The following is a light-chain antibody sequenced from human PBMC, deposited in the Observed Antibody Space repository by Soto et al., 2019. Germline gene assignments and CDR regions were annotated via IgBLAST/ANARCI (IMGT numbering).Light chain of an antibody. CDR2: KAS. Sequence: DIQMTQSPSTLSGSVGDRVTITCRASQTISSWLAWYQQKAGKAPKLLISKASNLDSGVPSRFSGSGSGTEFNLTISSLQPEDFATYYCQQYNSFIWTFGQGTKVDI. J-gene: IGKJ1*01. V-gene: IGKV1-5*03. CDR3: QQYNSFIWT. CDR1: QTISSW.